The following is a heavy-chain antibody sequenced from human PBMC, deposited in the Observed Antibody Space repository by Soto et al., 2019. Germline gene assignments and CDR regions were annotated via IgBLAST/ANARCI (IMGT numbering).Heavy chain of an antibody. D-gene: IGHD6-19*01. CDR3: ARVPYSSGWPGIGLG. V-gene: IGHV1-8*01. J-gene: IGHJ4*02. Sequence: QVQLVQSGAEVKKPGASVKVSCKASGYTFTSYDINWVRQATGQGLEWMGWMNPNSGNTGYAQKFQGRVTMTRNTSISTAYMELSSLSAEDTAVYYCARVPYSSGWPGIGLGWGQGTLVTVSS. CDR1: GYTFTSYD. CDR2: MNPNSGNT.